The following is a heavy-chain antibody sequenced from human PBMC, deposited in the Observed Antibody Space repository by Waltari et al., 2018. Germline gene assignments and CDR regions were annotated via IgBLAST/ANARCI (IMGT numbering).Heavy chain of an antibody. V-gene: IGHV3-53*01. D-gene: IGHD2-8*02. CDR1: GFTVTTNF. Sequence: EVQLVESGGGSIQPGGSLRLSCAASGFTVTTNFMMWVRQAPGKGLEWVSLIYSGGRTYYADSVQGRFTISRDTSKNTLQLQMNSLRGEDTAVYYCARDRHCTDSGCSGLWGQGTLVTVSS. CDR2: IYSGGRT. CDR3: ARDRHCTDSGCSGL. J-gene: IGHJ4*02.